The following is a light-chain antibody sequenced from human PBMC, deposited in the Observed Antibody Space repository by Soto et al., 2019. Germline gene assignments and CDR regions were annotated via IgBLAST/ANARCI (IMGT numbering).Light chain of an antibody. J-gene: IGKJ5*01. V-gene: IGKV1-9*01. CDR2: AAS. Sequence: DIQMTQSPSTLSASVGDRVTISCRASQGISSYLVWYQQKPGRAPKLLIYAASTLQSGVPSRFSGSGSGTDFTLTISSLEPEDFAVYYCQQRSKWPITFGQGTRLEIK. CDR1: QGISSY. CDR3: QQRSKWPIT.